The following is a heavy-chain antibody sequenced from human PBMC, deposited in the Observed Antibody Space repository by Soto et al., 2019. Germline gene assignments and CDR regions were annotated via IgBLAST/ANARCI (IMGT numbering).Heavy chain of an antibody. V-gene: IGHV1-46*01. CDR1: GSTFASYY. Sequence: ASVKVSFKASGSTFASYYMHWVRQAPGQGLEWMGIINPSGGSTSYAQKFQGRVTMTRDTSISTAYMELSGLRSDDTAVYYCARGEGGYAPDYWGQGTLVTVSS. CDR2: INPSGGST. D-gene: IGHD5-12*01. CDR3: ARGEGGYAPDY. J-gene: IGHJ4*02.